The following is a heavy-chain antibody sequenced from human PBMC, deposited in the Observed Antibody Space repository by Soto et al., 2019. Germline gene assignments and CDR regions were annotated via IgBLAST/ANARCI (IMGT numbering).Heavy chain of an antibody. CDR1: GFTVSSNY. V-gene: IGHV3-53*01. CDR2: IYSGGST. Sequence: GWSLRLACAASGFTVSSNYMSWVHQAPGKGLEWVSVIYSGGSTYYADSVKGRFTISRDNSKNTLYLQMNSLRAEDTAVYYCARAAPYYGSESYYYYYGMDVWGQGTTVTVSS. J-gene: IGHJ6*02. D-gene: IGHD3-10*01. CDR3: ARAAPYYGSESYYYYYGMDV.